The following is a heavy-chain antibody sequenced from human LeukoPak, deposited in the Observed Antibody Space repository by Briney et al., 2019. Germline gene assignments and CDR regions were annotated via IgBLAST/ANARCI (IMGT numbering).Heavy chain of an antibody. CDR3: ARGTGTLGSQLDY. V-gene: IGHV4-39*07. CDR2: INHSGST. CDR1: GGSISRSNYY. Sequence: SETLSLTCTVSGGSISRSNYYWGWIRQPPGKGLEWMGEINHSGSTNYNPSLKSRVTISVDTSKNQFSLKLSSVTAADTAVYYCARGTGTLGSQLDYWGQGTLVTVSS. D-gene: IGHD3-10*01. J-gene: IGHJ4*02.